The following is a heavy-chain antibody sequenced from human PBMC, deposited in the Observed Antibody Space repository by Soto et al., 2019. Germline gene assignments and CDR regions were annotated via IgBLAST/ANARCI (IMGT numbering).Heavy chain of an antibody. Sequence: QVQLVQSGAEVKKPGASVKVSCKASGYTFTSYGISWVRQAPGQGLEWMGWISAYNGNTNYAQKLQGRLTMTTDTSTSTTYMALRSLRSDDTAVYYCARGRGGVVVAATNSFDPWGQGTLVTVSS. D-gene: IGHD2-15*01. CDR3: ARGRGGVVVAATNSFDP. CDR2: ISAYNGNT. V-gene: IGHV1-18*01. CDR1: GYTFTSYG. J-gene: IGHJ5*02.